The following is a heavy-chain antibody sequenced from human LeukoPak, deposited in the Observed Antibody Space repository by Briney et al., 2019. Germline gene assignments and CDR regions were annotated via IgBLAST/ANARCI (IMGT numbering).Heavy chain of an antibody. D-gene: IGHD3-3*01. V-gene: IGHV4-59*01. Sequence: PSETLSLTCTVSGGSISSYYWSWIRQPPGKGLEWIGYIYYSGRTNYNPSLKSRVTISVDTSKNQFSLKLSSVTAADTAVYYCARDRHRVTIFGVVIPYGMDVWGQGTTVTVSS. CDR3: ARDRHRVTIFGVVIPYGMDV. CDR1: GGSISSYY. J-gene: IGHJ6*02. CDR2: IYYSGRT.